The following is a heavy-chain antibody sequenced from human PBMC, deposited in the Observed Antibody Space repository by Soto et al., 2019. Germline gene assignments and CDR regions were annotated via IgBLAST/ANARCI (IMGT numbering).Heavy chain of an antibody. CDR3: ARHSPVQWMADNCFDP. Sequence: SETLSLTCSVSGDSISGSRHFWGWVRQPPGKGLEWIGSIYSSGTTYHNPSLKSRVTISVDASANQFSLKLSSETDAYTAVYYCARHSPVQWMADNCFDPWGQGTLVTVSS. V-gene: IGHV4-39*01. CDR2: IYSSGTT. CDR1: GDSISGSRHF. D-gene: IGHD1-1*01. J-gene: IGHJ5*02.